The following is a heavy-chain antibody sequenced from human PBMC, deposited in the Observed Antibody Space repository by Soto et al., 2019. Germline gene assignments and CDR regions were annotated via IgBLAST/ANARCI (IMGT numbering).Heavy chain of an antibody. CDR3: VGGQYYFDY. D-gene: IGHD3-10*01. J-gene: IGHJ4*02. V-gene: IGHV3-30*03. CDR2: ISYDGSNT. Sequence: QVLLVESGGGVVQPGRSLRLSCEASGFPFTTYGMHWVREGPGKGLEWVAVISYDGSNTYYADSVKGRFTISRDNSKNSLYLQMNSLRTEDTALYYCVGGQYYFDYRGQGTLVTVSS. CDR1: GFPFTTYG.